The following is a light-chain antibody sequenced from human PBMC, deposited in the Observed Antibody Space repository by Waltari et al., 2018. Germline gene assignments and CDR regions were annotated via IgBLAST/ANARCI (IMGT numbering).Light chain of an antibody. V-gene: IGLV2-11*01. CDR1: SSDTGGYNY. Sequence: QSALTQPRSVSGSPGQSATIPCSGTSSDTGGYNYVSWYQQHPDKAPKLMIYAVSKRPSGVPDRFSGSKSGNTASLTISGLQAEDEADYFCCSYAGSFVVFGGGTKLTVL. J-gene: IGLJ2*01. CDR2: AVS. CDR3: CSYAGSFVV.